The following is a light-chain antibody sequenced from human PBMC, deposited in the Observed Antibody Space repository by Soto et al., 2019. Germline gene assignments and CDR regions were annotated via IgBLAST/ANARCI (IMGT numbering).Light chain of an antibody. J-gene: IGKJ2*01. CDR1: QSLLYSNGYNY. CDR3: MQALQTPYT. Sequence: DIVMTQSPLSLPVTPGEPASISCRSSQSLLYSNGYNYLDWYLQKPGQSPQLLIYLGSNRASGVPDRLSGSGSGTDFTLKITRVEAEDVGVYYCMQALQTPYTFGQGTKLEIK. CDR2: LGS. V-gene: IGKV2-28*01.